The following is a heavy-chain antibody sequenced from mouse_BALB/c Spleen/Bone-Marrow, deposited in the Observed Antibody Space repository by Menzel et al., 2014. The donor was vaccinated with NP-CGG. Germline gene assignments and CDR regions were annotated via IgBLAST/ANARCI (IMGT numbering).Heavy chain of an antibody. CDR2: IDPANGNT. CDR1: GFNIKDTY. V-gene: IGHV14-3*02. Sequence: VQLQQSGAELVKPEASVKLSCTASGFNIKDTYMHWVKRRPEQGLEWIGRIDPANGNTKYDPKFQGKATITADTSSNTAYLQLSSLTSEDTAVYYCATDSSGYLDYWGQGTTLTVSS. J-gene: IGHJ2*01. CDR3: ATDSSGYLDY. D-gene: IGHD3-2*01.